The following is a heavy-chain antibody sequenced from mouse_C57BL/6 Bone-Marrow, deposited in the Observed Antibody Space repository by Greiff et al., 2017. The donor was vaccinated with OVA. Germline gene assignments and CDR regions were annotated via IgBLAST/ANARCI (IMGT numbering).Heavy chain of an antibody. V-gene: IGHV1-69*01. J-gene: IGHJ3*01. CDR2: IDPSDSYT. D-gene: IGHD2-2*01. CDR1: GYTFTSYW. Sequence: QVQLQQPGAELVMPGASVKLSCKASGYTFTSYWMHWVKQRPGPGLEWIGEIDPSDSYTNYNQKFKGKSTLTVDKSSSTAYMQLSSLTSEDSAVYYCARSPIYYGYDWGQGTLVTVSA. CDR3: ARSPIYYGYD.